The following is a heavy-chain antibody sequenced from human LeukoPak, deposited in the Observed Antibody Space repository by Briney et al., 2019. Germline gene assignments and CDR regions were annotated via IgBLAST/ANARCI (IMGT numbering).Heavy chain of an antibody. Sequence: SETLSLTCTVSGASISTSSYYRGWIRQPPGKGLEWIGSFYYTGSGSTYYNPSLKNRVTISVDTPRSQFSVKLSSVTAADTAVYYCARLSFQSSSSSWGQGTLVTVSS. J-gene: IGHJ4*02. CDR3: ARLSFQSSSSS. CDR1: GASISTSSYY. V-gene: IGHV4-39*01. D-gene: IGHD6-6*01. CDR2: FYYTGSGST.